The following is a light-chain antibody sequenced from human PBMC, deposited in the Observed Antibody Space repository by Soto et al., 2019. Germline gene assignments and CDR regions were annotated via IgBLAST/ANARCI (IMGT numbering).Light chain of an antibody. V-gene: IGLV2-18*01. CDR2: DVT. CDR3: SLYTSSSTWV. Sequence: QSALTQPPSVSGSPGQSVTISCTVTSSDVGDYEHVSWYQQAPGTAPKLIIFDVTNRPSGVPDRFSGSKSGNTPSLTIFGLQAEDEADYYCSLYTSSSTWVFGGGTKHTVL. CDR1: SSDVGDYEH. J-gene: IGLJ3*02.